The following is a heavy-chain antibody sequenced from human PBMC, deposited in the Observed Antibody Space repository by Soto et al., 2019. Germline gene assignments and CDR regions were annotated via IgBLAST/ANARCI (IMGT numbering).Heavy chain of an antibody. CDR3: ARGTDCSSTSCYEVGLGYYYYYYMDV. V-gene: IGHV4-59*08. CDR2: IYYSGST. J-gene: IGHJ6*03. D-gene: IGHD2-2*01. Sequence: SETLSLTCTVSGGSISSYYWSWIRQPPGKGLEWIGYIYYSGSTNYNPSLKSRVTISVDTSKNQFSLKLSSVTAADTAVYYCARGTDCSSTSCYEVGLGYYYYYYMDVWGKGTTVTVSS. CDR1: GGSISSYY.